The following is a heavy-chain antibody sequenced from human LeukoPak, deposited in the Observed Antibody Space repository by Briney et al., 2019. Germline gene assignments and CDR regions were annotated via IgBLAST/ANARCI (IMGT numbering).Heavy chain of an antibody. CDR1: GFTFSAYA. J-gene: IGHJ3*02. Sequence: GGSLRLSCTASGFTFSAYAMMWVRQAPGKGPEWVSAIRGGGGSEFYADLVKGRFTISRDNSKNTLFLQMNNLRPEDTAVHYCRRDPNGDYIGAFDMWGPGTMVTVSS. CDR3: RRDPNGDYIGAFDM. V-gene: IGHV3-23*01. D-gene: IGHD4-17*01. CDR2: IRGGGGSE.